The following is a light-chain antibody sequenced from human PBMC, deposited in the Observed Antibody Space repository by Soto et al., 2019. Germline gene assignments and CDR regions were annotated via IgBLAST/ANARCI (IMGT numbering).Light chain of an antibody. CDR2: AAS. Sequence: DIQMTQSPSTLSGSVGDRFTITCRASQGISTYLNWYQQKPGKAPKLLIYAASSRATGIPARFSGSGSGTDFTLTISSLEPEDFAVYYCQQRSNWPPRTFGQGTKVDI. V-gene: IGKV1-39*01. CDR1: QGISTY. CDR3: QQRSNWPPRT. J-gene: IGKJ1*01.